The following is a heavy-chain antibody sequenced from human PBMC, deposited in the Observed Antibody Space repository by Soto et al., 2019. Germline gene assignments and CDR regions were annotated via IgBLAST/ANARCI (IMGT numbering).Heavy chain of an antibody. CDR1: GYSFTNYW. CDR3: ASLSIAGCWPGYPEV. J-gene: IGHJ4*03. D-gene: IGHD1-1*01. CDR2: IYPSDSDT. V-gene: IGHV5-51*01. Sequence: GESLKISCKGSGYSFTNYWIAWVRQMPGKGLEWMGRIYPSDSDTRYSPSFQGQVTISADKSISTAYLQWSSLRASDPAMYYGASLSIAGCWPGYPEVWGQGTLATLSS.